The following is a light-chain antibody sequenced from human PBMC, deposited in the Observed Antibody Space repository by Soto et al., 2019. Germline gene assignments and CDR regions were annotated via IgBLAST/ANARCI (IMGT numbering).Light chain of an antibody. CDR1: QSVSNCY. J-gene: IGKJ2*01. CDR3: QQYGSSPPYT. CDR2: GAS. V-gene: IGKV3-20*01. Sequence: EIVLTQSPGTLSLSRGERATLSCRASQSVSNCYIAWYQRKPGQAPRLLIYGASSRATGIPDRFSGSGSGTDFTLTISRLEPEDYAVYYCQQYGSSPPYTFGQGTKLEI.